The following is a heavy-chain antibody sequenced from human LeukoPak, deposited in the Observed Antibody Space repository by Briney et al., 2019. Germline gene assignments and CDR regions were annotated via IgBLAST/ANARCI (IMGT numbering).Heavy chain of an antibody. CDR1: GFTFTTYW. D-gene: IGHD3-10*01. J-gene: IGHJ4*02. V-gene: IGHV3-7*04. CDR2: IKQDGSEK. Sequence: GGSLRLYCEASGFTFTTYWMSWFRQAPGKGLEWMANIKQDGSEKYYVDSVKGRFTISRDNAKSSLYLQMNSLRAEDTAVYYCAKDSGRLAALVRGVIPRNYWGQGTLVSVSS. CDR3: AKDSGRLAALVRGVIPRNY.